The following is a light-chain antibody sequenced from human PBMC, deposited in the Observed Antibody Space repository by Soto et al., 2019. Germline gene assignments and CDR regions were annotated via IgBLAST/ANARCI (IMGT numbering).Light chain of an antibody. CDR1: NIASKS. V-gene: IGLV3-21*02. Sequence: SYELTQPPSVSVAPGQTARITCGGDNIASKSVHWYQQKAGQAPVVVVSDDSGRPSGIPERFSGSISGNTATLTITRVEAGDGADYFCQVWDSNSDHFVFGTGTKVTVL. CDR3: QVWDSNSDHFV. CDR2: DDS. J-gene: IGLJ1*01.